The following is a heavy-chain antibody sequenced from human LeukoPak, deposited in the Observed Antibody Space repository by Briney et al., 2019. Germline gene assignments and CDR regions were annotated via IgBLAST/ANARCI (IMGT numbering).Heavy chain of an antibody. J-gene: IGHJ4*02. CDR1: GYSFTTYW. Sequence: GESLKISCKGSGYSFTTYWISWVRQMPGKGLEWIWRIDPSDSYTNYSPSFQGHVTISADKSFSTAYLQWTSLKASDTAMYYCARHAKAYGSSCDYWGQGTLVTVSS. CDR2: IDPSDSYT. D-gene: IGHD6-13*01. CDR3: ARHAKAYGSSCDY. V-gene: IGHV5-10-1*01.